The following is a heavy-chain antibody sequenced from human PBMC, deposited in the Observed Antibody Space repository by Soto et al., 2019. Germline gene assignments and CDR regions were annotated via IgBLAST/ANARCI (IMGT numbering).Heavy chain of an antibody. CDR3: ARQSAVYSPWPLIDY. Sequence: SETLSLTCTVSGGSISGYYWSWIRQPPGKGLEWIGSIYYTGRTHYNPSLKSRVTISVDTSKNQFSLKLSPVPAADTAVYYCARQSAVYSPWPLIDYWGQGTLVTVSS. CDR2: IYYTGRT. CDR1: GGSISGYY. D-gene: IGHD5-18*01. V-gene: IGHV4-59*01. J-gene: IGHJ4*02.